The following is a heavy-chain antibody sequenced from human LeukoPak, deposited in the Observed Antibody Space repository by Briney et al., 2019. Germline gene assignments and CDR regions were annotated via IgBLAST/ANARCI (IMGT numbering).Heavy chain of an antibody. V-gene: IGHV4-61*02. CDR1: GGFISSVGYY. D-gene: IGHD4-11*01. J-gene: IGHJ5*02. CDR3: ARTSTVTTAFDI. CDR2: IYTGGTT. Sequence: SETLSLTCSVSGGFISSVGYYWSWLRQPAGKGREWIGRIYTGGTTNYNPSLKSRVTMSVETSKNQLSLKLSAVTTAESTLFFCARTSTVTTAFDIWGQGTLVTVSS.